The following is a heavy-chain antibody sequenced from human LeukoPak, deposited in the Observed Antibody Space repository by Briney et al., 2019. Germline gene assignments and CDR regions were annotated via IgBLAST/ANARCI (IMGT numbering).Heavy chain of an antibody. CDR2: ISSSGSTI. Sequence: GGSLRLSCAASGFTFSSYEMNWVRQAPGKGLEWVSYISSSGSTIYYADSVKGRVAISRDNSKNTVFLQMNSVRAEDTAVYYCARSYSNHLFGMDVWGQGTTVTVSS. CDR3: ARSYSNHLFGMDV. J-gene: IGHJ6*02. D-gene: IGHD4-11*01. CDR1: GFTFSSYE. V-gene: IGHV3-48*03.